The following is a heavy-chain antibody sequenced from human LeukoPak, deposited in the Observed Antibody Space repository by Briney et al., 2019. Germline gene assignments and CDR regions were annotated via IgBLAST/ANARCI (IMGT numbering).Heavy chain of an antibody. CDR2: IYYTGRT. Sequence: PSETLSLTCTVSGGSISSYYWSWIRQPPGKGLEWIGYIYYTGRTNYNPSLKSRVTISVDTSKNQFSLKLNSVTAADTAAYYCARADFWSAVDYWGQGTLVTVSS. CDR3: ARADFWSAVDY. CDR1: GGSISSYY. V-gene: IGHV4-59*01. D-gene: IGHD3-3*01. J-gene: IGHJ4*02.